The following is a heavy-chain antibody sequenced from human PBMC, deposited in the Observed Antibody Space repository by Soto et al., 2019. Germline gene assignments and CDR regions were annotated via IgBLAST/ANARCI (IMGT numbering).Heavy chain of an antibody. Sequence: EVQLVESGGGLVQPGGSLRLSCAASGFTFSSYWMHWVRQAPGKGLVWVSRINIDGSRISYADFVKGRCTISRDDAKNTVYMHMNSLRVEDTAVYYCIRGDGDRFDGNGYLGRHWGQGTLVTVSS. V-gene: IGHV3-74*01. D-gene: IGHD3-22*01. CDR1: GFTFSSYW. CDR3: IRGDGDRFDGNGYLGRH. CDR2: INIDGSRI. J-gene: IGHJ4*02.